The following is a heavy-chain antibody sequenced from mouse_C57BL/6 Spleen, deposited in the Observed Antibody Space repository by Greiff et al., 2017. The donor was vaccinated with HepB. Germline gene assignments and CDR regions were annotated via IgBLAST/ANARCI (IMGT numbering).Heavy chain of an antibody. CDR1: GYTFTSYW. CDR3: ARSREGYHWYFDV. Sequence: QVQLQQPGAELVRPGSSVKLSCKASGYTFTSYWMHWVKQRPLQGLEWIGNIDPSDSETHYNQKFKDKASLTVDKSSSTAYMQLSSLTSEDSAVYYCARSREGYHWYFDVWGTGTTVTVSS. CDR2: IDPSDSET. J-gene: IGHJ1*03. V-gene: IGHV1-52*01. D-gene: IGHD2-2*01.